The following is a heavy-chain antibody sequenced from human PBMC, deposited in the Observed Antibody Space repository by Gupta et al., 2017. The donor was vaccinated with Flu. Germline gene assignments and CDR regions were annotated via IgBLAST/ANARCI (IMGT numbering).Heavy chain of an antibody. CDR2: IYYSGST. Sequence: LQLQQSGTGQGKPSEKLSLTCTVAGGSLSSSSYYWGWVRQPPGKGLEWIGIIYYSGSTYYNPSLKSRVTISVDTSKNQFSLKLSSVTAADTAVYYCARHPSLDYWVQGTLVTVSS. CDR3: ARHPSLDY. V-gene: IGHV4-39*01. J-gene: IGHJ4*02. CDR1: GGSLSSSSYY.